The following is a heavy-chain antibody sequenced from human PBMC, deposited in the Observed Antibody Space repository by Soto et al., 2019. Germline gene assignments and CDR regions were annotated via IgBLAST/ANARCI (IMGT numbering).Heavy chain of an antibody. CDR1: GDSVSSGSHH. D-gene: IGHD2-21*01. V-gene: IGHV4-61*03. J-gene: IGHJ3*01. CDR3: ARDLVAIGGRVDAFDL. Sequence: QVQLQESGPGLVRPSETLSLTCTVAGDSVSSGSHHWNWIRQAPGKGLEWIGSIYFTGRTNHNPSLKSRVTISVDTSKNHLSLNLTSVTAADTDVYYCARDLVAIGGRVDAFDLWGQGTMVTVSS. CDR2: IYFTGRT.